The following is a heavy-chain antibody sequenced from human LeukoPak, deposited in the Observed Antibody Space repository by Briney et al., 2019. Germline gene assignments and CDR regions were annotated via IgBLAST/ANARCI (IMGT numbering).Heavy chain of an antibody. J-gene: IGHJ4*02. V-gene: IGHV3-23*01. D-gene: IGHD4-17*01. CDR2: ISGSGGST. CDR1: GFTFSSYA. Sequence: PGGSLRLSCAASGFTFSSYATSWVRQAPGKGLEWVSAISGSGGSTYYADSVKGRFTISRDNSKNTLYLQMNSLRAEDTAVYYCAKCPFYGDYSYFDYWGQGTLVTVSS. CDR3: AKCPFYGDYSYFDY.